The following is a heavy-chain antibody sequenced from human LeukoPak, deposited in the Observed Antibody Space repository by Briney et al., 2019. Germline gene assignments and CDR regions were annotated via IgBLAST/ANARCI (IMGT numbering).Heavy chain of an antibody. CDR1: GFTFDDYG. CDR3: ANLAVAGTDDAFDI. D-gene: IGHD6-19*01. V-gene: IGHV3-23*01. CDR2: ISGSGGST. J-gene: IGHJ3*02. Sequence: GGSLRLSCAASGFTFDDYGMSWVRQVPGKGLGWVSAISGSGGSTYYADSVKGRFTISRDNSENTLYLQMNSLRAEDTAVYYCANLAVAGTDDAFDIWGQGTMVTVSS.